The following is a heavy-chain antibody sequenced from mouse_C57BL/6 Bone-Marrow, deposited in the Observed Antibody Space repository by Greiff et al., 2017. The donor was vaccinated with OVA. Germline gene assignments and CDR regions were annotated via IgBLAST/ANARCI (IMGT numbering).Heavy chain of an antibody. D-gene: IGHD2-4*01. CDR3: ASYDYYLGY. CDR2: ISYSGST. V-gene: IGHV3-1*01. J-gene: IGHJ2*01. Sequence: EVKLVESGPGLVKPSQSLSLSCTVSGYSITSGYDWHWIRHFPRNQLEWMGYISYSGSTNYNPSFKSRNSITHDTSKNHYFLKLTSVTTEDTATSYCASYDYYLGYWGRGTTLTVSA. CDR1: GYSITSGYD.